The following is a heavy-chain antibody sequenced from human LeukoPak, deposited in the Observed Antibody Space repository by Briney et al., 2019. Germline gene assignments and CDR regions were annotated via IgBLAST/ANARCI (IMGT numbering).Heavy chain of an antibody. CDR1: GGSISSSSYY. CDR2: IYYSGST. V-gene: IGHV4-39*07. CDR3: ARLGRDGGIGFTHPRYFDL. D-gene: IGHD1-26*01. Sequence: SETLSLTCTVSGGSISSSSYYWGWIRQPPGKGLEWIGSIYYSGSTYYNPSLKSRVTISVDTSKNQFSLKLSSVTAADTAVYYCARLGRDGGIGFTHPRYFDLWGRGTLVTVSS. J-gene: IGHJ2*01.